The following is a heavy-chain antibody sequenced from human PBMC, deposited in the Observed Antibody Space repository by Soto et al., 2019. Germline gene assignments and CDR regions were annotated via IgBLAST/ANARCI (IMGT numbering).Heavy chain of an antibody. CDR3: AKAVDIVPTPDMDV. V-gene: IGHV3-23*01. CDR1: GFTFSSYA. Sequence: EVQLLESGGGLVQPGGSLRLSCAASGFTFSSYAMSWVRQAPGKGLEWVSAISGSGGSTYYADSVKGRFTISRDNSKNTLYLQMNSLRAEDTAVYNCAKAVDIVPTPDMDVWGQGTTVSVSS. D-gene: IGHD5-12*01. CDR2: ISGSGGST. J-gene: IGHJ6*02.